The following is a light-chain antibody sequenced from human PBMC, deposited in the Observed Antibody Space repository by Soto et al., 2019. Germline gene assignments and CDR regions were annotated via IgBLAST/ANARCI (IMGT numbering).Light chain of an antibody. V-gene: IGKV1D-13*01. J-gene: IGKJ5*01. CDR3: QQRSNWPPIT. CDR2: DAS. CDR1: QSISNP. Sequence: IQGTRCPSSLSASVEDIFIIICGASQSISNPLNWYQPQPGKAPKLLIYDASSLESGVPSRFSGSGSGTDFTLTISSLEPEDAAAYYCQQRSNWPPITFGQGTRLEIK.